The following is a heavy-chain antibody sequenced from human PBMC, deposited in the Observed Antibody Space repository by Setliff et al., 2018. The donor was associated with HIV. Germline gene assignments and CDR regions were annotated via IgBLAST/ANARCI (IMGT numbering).Heavy chain of an antibody. CDR1: GYTLTQLP. Sequence: SVKVSCKLSGYTLTQLPIHWVRQAPGKGLEWMGGFDPEDGKIIYAQKFQGGVTMTEDSSTDTAYMELRSLRSDDTAVYYCARDGGFDPWGQGTLVTVSS. CDR3: ARDGGFDP. J-gene: IGHJ5*02. V-gene: IGHV1-24*01. CDR2: FDPEDGKI. D-gene: IGHD2-15*01.